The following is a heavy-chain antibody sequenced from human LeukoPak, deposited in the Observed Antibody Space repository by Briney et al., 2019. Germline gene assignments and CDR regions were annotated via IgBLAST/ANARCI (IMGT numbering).Heavy chain of an antibody. V-gene: IGHV3-21*04. J-gene: IGHJ6*03. D-gene: IGHD1-26*01. Sequence: GGSLRLSCAASGFTFSNYNMNWVRQAPGKGLEWVSSISSSSSYIYYADSVKGRFTSSRDNAKKSLYLQMNSLRAEDTALYYCAKDIGTPYYYMDVWGKGTTVTISS. CDR1: GFTFSNYN. CDR3: AKDIGTPYYYMDV. CDR2: ISSSSSYI.